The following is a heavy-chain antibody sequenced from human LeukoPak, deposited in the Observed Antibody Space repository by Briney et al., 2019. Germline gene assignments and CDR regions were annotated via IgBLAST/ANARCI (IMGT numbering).Heavy chain of an antibody. D-gene: IGHD2-8*01. Sequence: PGGSLRLSCVASEFIFSSYGMHWVRQAPGKGLEWVSVISYDGSNKYYADSVKGRFTISRDNSKNTLYLQMNSLRAEDTAVYYCARSPYCTNGVCHRRYYYFDYWGQGTLVTVSS. J-gene: IGHJ4*02. CDR2: ISYDGSNK. CDR1: EFIFSSYG. V-gene: IGHV3-30*03. CDR3: ARSPYCTNGVCHRRYYYFDY.